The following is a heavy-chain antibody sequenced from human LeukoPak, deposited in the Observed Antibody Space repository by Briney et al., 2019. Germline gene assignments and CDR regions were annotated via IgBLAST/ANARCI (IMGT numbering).Heavy chain of an antibody. V-gene: IGHV1-69*05. J-gene: IGHJ6*03. D-gene: IGHD2-21*02. CDR1: GGTFSSYA. CDR3: ARCAYCGGDCYPSCHYYMDV. Sequence: SVKVSCKASGGTFSSYAISWVRQAPGQGLEWMGGIIPLFGTTNYAQKFQDRVTMTTDESTSAVYLELSSLRSEDTAVYYCARCAYCGGDCYPSCHYYMDVWGKGTTVTVSS. CDR2: IIPLFGTT.